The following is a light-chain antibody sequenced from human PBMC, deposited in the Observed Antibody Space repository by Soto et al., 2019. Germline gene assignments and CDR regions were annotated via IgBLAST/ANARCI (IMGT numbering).Light chain of an antibody. CDR2: DVS. V-gene: IGLV2-11*01. Sequence: QSALTQPRSVSGSPGQSVTISCTGTSSDVGGYNHVSWYQQHPGKAPKLMIYDVSKRPSGVPDRFSGSKSGNTASLTISGLQAEDEADYYCCSFAGGPRVFGTGTKLTVL. CDR3: CSFAGGPRV. CDR1: SSDVGGYNH. J-gene: IGLJ1*01.